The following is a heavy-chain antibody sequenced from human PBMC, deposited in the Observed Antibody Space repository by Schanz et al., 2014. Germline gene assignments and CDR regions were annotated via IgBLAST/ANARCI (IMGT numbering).Heavy chain of an antibody. D-gene: IGHD5-12*01. CDR3: ARDFSAYVGNYFDY. V-gene: IGHV1-69*09. J-gene: IGHJ4*02. Sequence: QVHLVQSGAEVHKPGASLKISCKASGYTFTNFFLHWVRQAPGQGLEWMGKIIPVLNIATYAQRFQGRVSITADTSTNTAYMELSSLRSEDTAVYYCARDFSAYVGNYFDYWGQGTLVTVSS. CDR1: GYTFTNFF. CDR2: IIPVLNIA.